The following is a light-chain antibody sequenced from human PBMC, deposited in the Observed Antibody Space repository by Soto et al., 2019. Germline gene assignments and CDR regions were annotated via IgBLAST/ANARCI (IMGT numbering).Light chain of an antibody. CDR2: GAS. CDR3: QHYNNWST. CDR1: QSVSTN. J-gene: IGKJ5*01. V-gene: IGKV3-15*01. Sequence: EIVMTQSPATLSVSPGERATLSCRASQSVSTNLAWYQQKPGQAPRLLIYGASTRATGIPARFSGSGSGTEFTLTISSLQSEDFAVYYCQHYNNWSTFGQGTRLGIK.